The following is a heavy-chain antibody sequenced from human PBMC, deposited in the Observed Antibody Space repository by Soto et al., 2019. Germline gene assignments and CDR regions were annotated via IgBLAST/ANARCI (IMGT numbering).Heavy chain of an antibody. J-gene: IGHJ5*02. CDR3: ARGRITSAIFDWFDH. CDR2: IWSDGSTE. CDR1: GFTFDRYG. V-gene: IGHV3-33*01. Sequence: XGSLRLAFAASGFTFDRYGMHGVRQAPGKGLEWVAVIWSDGSTEYYADSVKGRFTISRDNSKNTMYLQMNSLRGEDTGVYYCARGRITSAIFDWFDHWGQGTLVTV. D-gene: IGHD2-21*02.